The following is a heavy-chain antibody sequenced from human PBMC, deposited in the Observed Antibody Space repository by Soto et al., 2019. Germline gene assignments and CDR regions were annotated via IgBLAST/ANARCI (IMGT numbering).Heavy chain of an antibody. J-gene: IGHJ4*02. D-gene: IGHD6-13*01. CDR3: AKEGSSSWPYFDY. CDR1: GFTFSSYG. Sequence: GGSLRLSCAASGFTFSSYGMHWVRQAPGKGLEWVAVISYDGSNKYYADSVKGRFTISRDNPKNTLYLQMNSLRAEDTAVYYCAKEGSSSWPYFDYWGQGTLVTVSS. CDR2: ISYDGSNK. V-gene: IGHV3-30*18.